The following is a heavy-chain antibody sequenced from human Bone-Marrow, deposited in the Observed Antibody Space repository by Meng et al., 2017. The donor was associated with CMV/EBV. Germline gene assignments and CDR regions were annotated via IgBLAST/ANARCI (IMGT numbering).Heavy chain of an antibody. Sequence: GESLKISCAASGFTFSGSAMHWVRQASGKGLEWGGRIRSKANSYATAYAASVKGRFTISRDDSKNTAYLQMNSLKPGDTAVYYCTRDYDLEGPYYYYGMDVWGQGTTVTVSS. CDR1: GFTFSGSA. D-gene: IGHD3-3*01. CDR2: IRSKANSYAT. V-gene: IGHV3-73*01. J-gene: IGHJ6*02. CDR3: TRDYDLEGPYYYYGMDV.